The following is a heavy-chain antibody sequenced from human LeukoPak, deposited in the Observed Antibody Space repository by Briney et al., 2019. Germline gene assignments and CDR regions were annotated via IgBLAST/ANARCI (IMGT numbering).Heavy chain of an antibody. Sequence: ASVKVSCKASGYTFTSYDINWVRQATGQGLEWMGWMNPNSGNTGYAQKFQGRVTITRNTSISTAYMELSSLRSEDTAVYYCARGPPPYTYYDFWSGPVGFDPWGQGTLVTVSS. J-gene: IGHJ5*02. V-gene: IGHV1-8*03. D-gene: IGHD3-3*01. CDR1: GYTFTSYD. CDR2: MNPNSGNT. CDR3: ARGPPPYTYYDFWSGPVGFDP.